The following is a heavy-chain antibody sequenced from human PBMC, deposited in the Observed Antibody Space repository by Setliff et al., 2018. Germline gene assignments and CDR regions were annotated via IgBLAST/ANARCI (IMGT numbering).Heavy chain of an antibody. D-gene: IGHD2-2*01. CDR2: IYYSGTA. V-gene: IGHV4-39*07. J-gene: IGHJ5*02. Sequence: PSETLSLTCTVSGGSISSSSYQWGWVRQTPGKGLEWIGSIYYSGTAYYNPSLKSRVTISVDTSKNQFSLKLISVTAADAAVYYCARGYCSSAACFFAGWFDPWGQGTLVTVSS. CDR3: ARGYCSSAACFFAGWFDP. CDR1: GGSISSSSYQ.